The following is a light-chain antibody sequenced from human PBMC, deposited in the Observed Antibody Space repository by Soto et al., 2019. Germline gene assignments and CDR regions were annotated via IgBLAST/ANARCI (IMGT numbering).Light chain of an antibody. CDR2: AAS. Sequence: IQMTQSPSSLSASVGDRVTITCRASQSISSYLNWYQQKPGKAPKLLIYAASSLQSGVPSRFSGSGSGTDFTLTISSLHPEDFATYYCQQSYTTPPAFRQGTKVEIK. V-gene: IGKV1-39*01. CDR3: QQSYTTPPA. CDR1: QSISSY. J-gene: IGKJ1*01.